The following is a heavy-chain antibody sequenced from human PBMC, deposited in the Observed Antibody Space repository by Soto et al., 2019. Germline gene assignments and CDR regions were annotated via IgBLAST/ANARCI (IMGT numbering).Heavy chain of an antibody. V-gene: IGHV1-69*01. J-gene: IGHJ6*02. Sequence: SVKVSCKASAVSSISYAIIWVRQAPGQGLEWMGGIIPIFGTANYAQKFQGRVTITADESTSTAYMELSSLRSEDTAVYYCARAGAHCSGGSCSSGYYYGMDVCGQGTTVTVSS. D-gene: IGHD2-15*01. CDR2: IIPIFGTA. CDR3: ARAGAHCSGGSCSSGYYYGMDV. CDR1: AVSSISYA.